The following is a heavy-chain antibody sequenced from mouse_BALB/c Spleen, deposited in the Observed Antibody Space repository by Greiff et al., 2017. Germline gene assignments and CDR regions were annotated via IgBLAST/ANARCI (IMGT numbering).Heavy chain of an antibody. CDR1: GFTFNTYA. CDR2: IRSKSNNYAT. J-gene: IGHJ3*01. CDR3: VRQDYDGPWFAY. D-gene: IGHD2-4*01. V-gene: IGHV10-1*02. Sequence: DVQLVESGGGLVQPKGSLKLSCAASGFTFNTYAMNWVRQAPGKGLEWVARIRSKSNNYATYYADSVKDRFTISRDDSQSMLYLQMNNLKTEDTAMYYCVRQDYDGPWFAYWGQGTLVTVSA.